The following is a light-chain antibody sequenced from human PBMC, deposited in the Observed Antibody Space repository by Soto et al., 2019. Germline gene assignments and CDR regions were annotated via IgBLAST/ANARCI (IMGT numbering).Light chain of an antibody. CDR3: QQYGGSLT. CDR1: QSISSTY. V-gene: IGKV3-20*01. CDR2: GAS. J-gene: IGKJ4*01. Sequence: EIVLTQSPGTLSLSPGERATLSCRASQSISSTYLAWYQQKRGQAPKLLIYGASSRATGIPDRFSGSGSGTDFTLTISRLEPEDFALYYCQQYGGSLTFGGGTKVEIK.